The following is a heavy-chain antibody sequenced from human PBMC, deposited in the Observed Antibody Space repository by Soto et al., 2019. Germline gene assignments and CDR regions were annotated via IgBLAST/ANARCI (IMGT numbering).Heavy chain of an antibody. Sequence: EVQLVESGGGLVQPGGSLRLSCAASGFTFSSYSMNWVRQAPGKGLEWVSYISSSSSTIYYADSVKGRFTISRDNAKNSLYLQMNSLRDEDTAVYYCARDHQSNWGYTVNFFDYWGQGTLVTVSS. V-gene: IGHV3-48*02. CDR2: ISSSSSTI. CDR3: ARDHQSNWGYTVNFFDY. CDR1: GFTFSSYS. J-gene: IGHJ4*02. D-gene: IGHD7-27*01.